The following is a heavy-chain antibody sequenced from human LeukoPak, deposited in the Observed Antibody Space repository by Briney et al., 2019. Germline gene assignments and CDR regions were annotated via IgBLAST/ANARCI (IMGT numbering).Heavy chain of an antibody. J-gene: IGHJ5*02. CDR1: GFTFSSYA. Sequence: GGSLRLSCAASGFTFSSYAMSWVRQAPGKGLEWVSAISGSGGSTYYADSVKGRFTIFRDNSKNTLYLQMNSLRAEGTAVYYCAKGDYGDYVGWFDPWGQGTLVTVSS. D-gene: IGHD4-17*01. CDR3: AKGDYGDYVGWFDP. CDR2: ISGSGGST. V-gene: IGHV3-23*01.